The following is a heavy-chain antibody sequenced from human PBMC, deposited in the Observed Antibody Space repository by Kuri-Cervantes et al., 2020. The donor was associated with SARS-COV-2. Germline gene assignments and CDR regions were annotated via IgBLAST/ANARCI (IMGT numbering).Heavy chain of an antibody. CDR2: INHSGST. V-gene: IGHV4-34*01. CDR3: ARGRDYYDSSGYPDSEYFQH. D-gene: IGHD3-22*01. Sequence: SQTLSLTCAVYGGSFSGYYRSWIRQPPGKGLEWIGEINHSGSTNYNPSLKSRVTISVDTSKNQFSLKLSSVTAADTAMYYCARGRDYYDSSGYPDSEYFQHWGQGTLVTVSS. CDR1: GGSFSGYY. J-gene: IGHJ1*01.